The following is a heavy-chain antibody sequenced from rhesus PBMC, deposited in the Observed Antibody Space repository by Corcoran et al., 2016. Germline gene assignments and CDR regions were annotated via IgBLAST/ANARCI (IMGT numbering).Heavy chain of an antibody. CDR1: GGSISSTY. Sequence: QVQLQESGPGLVKPSETLSLTCAVSGGSISSTYWSWIRQSPGKGLGWVGYIYGGSGSTRYNPSLKSRVTISTDTAKNQFSLKLSSVSAADTAVYYCARYRGQLGLFLYWGQGVLVTVSS. J-gene: IGHJ4*01. CDR3: ARYRGQLGLFLY. V-gene: IGHV4-147*01. D-gene: IGHD6-25*01. CDR2: IYGGSGST.